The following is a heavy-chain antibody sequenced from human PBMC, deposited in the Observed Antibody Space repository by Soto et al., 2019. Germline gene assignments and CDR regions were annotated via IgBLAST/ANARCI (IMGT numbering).Heavy chain of an antibody. CDR1: GSAFRGYS. CDR3: ASQMYFFDSSGYFPPPI. Sequence: SLRLSCSASGSAFRGYSIHWVRQAPGKGLEWITLISYDEATTFYADSVKGRFTISRDDSKNVSYLQMDSLRREDTGVYFCASQMYFFDSSGYFPPPIWGQGTLVTVS. V-gene: IGHV3-30-3*01. D-gene: IGHD3-22*01. J-gene: IGHJ4*02. CDR2: ISYDEATT.